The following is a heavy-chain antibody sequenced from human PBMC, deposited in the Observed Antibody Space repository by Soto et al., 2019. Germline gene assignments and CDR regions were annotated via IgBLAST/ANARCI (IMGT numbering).Heavy chain of an antibody. D-gene: IGHD6-19*01. J-gene: IGHJ4*02. CDR2: ISCCGGST. Sequence: GGSLRLSCEASGFNFKKFAMGWVRQAPGEGLEWVAGISCCGGSTSYADSVKGRFSLARDDSKSTLSLHLNSLRFEDTARYFCAKADGEQWLIPHLDNWGQGTLVTVSS. V-gene: IGHV3-23*01. CDR1: GFNFKKFA. CDR3: AKADGEQWLIPHLDN.